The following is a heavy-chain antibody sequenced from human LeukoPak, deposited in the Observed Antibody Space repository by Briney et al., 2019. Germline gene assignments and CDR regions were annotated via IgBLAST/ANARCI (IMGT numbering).Heavy chain of an antibody. D-gene: IGHD2-15*01. Sequence: SETLSLTCTVSGGSISSINYYWAWIRQPPGKGLEWIGEIYHSGSTNYNPSLKSRVTISVDKSKNQFSLKLSSVTAADTAVYYCAREGFVTQAFDYWGQGTLVTVSS. V-gene: IGHV4-39*07. CDR1: GGSISSINYY. CDR3: AREGFVTQAFDY. CDR2: IYHSGST. J-gene: IGHJ4*02.